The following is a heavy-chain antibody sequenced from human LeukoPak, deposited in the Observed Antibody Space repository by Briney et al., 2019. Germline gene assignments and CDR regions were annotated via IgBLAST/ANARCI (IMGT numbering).Heavy chain of an antibody. V-gene: IGHV1-18*01. J-gene: IGHJ5*02. D-gene: IGHD3-22*01. CDR1: GYTFTNYG. CDR2: ISAYNGNT. CDR3: ARGGTSYYGRSDINWFDP. Sequence: ASVKVSCKASGYTFTNYGISWVRQAPGQGLEWMGWISAYNGNTKYAQKLQGRVTMTTDTSTSTAYMELRSLRSDDTAVYYCARGGTSYYGRSDINWFDPWGHGTLVTVSS.